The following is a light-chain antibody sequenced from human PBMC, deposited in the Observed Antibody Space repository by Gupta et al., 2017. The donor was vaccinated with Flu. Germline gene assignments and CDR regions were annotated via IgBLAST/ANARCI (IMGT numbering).Light chain of an antibody. V-gene: IGKV3-20*01. Sequence: WSPGERATRSGRTDHNVSGNHLAWYQQTPGRAPRLLIYGATNRAAGIPDRFSGSGSGTDFTLTISRLEPEDFAVYYCQRYGWSPQTFGQGTKLEIK. CDR2: GAT. CDR1: HNVSGNH. CDR3: QRYGWSPQT. J-gene: IGKJ2*01.